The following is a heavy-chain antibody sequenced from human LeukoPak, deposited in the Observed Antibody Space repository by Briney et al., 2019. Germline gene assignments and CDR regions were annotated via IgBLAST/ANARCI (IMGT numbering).Heavy chain of an antibody. J-gene: IGHJ4*02. CDR2: ITSGHST. V-gene: IGHV3-23*01. CDR3: AKDYPECTGTTCSGEAFFDY. D-gene: IGHD2-2*01. CDR1: RFTFSNYA. Sequence: GGSLRLSCAASRFTFSNYAMSWVRQAAGKGLEWVSGITSGHSTFYADSVKGRFTISRDNSRNTVYLQMNSLRAEDTAVYYCAKDYPECTGTTCSGEAFFDYWGQGTLVTVSS.